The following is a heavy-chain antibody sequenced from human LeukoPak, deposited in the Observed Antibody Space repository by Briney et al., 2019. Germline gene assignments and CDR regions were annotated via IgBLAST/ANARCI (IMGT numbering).Heavy chain of an antibody. CDR2: VNTNTGNP. Sequence: ASVKVSCKASGYTFTRNTINWVRQAPGQGLEWMGWVNTNTGNPTYAQGFTGRFVFSSDTSVSTAYLQIGSLKAEDTAVYYCVTNFDSSGYFGYWGQGTPVTVSS. CDR3: VTNFDSSGYFGY. CDR1: GYTFTRNT. J-gene: IGHJ4*02. D-gene: IGHD3-22*01. V-gene: IGHV7-4-1*01.